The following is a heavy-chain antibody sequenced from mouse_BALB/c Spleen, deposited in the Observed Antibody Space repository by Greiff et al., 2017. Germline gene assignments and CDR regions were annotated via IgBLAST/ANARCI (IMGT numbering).Heavy chain of an antibody. CDR1: GFTFSDYY. D-gene: IGHD2-2*01. CDR3: ARGLWLRRGFAY. J-gene: IGHJ3*01. V-gene: IGHV5-4*02. Sequence: EVQLQQSGGGLVKPGGSLKLSCAASGFTFSDYYMYWVRQTPEKRLEWVATISDGGSYTYYPDSVKGRFTISRDNAKNNLYLQMSSLKSEDTAMYYCARGLWLRRGFAYWGQGTLVTVSA. CDR2: ISDGGSYT.